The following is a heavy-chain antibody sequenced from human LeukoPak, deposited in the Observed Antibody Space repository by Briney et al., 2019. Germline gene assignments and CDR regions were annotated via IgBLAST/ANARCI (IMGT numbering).Heavy chain of an antibody. J-gene: IGHJ4*02. CDR2: INPNSGGT. D-gene: IGHD3-10*01. CDR1: GYTFTGYY. Sequence: GASVKVSCKASGYTFTGYYMHWVRQAPGQGLEWMGWINPNSGGTNYAQKFQGRVTMTRDTSISTAYMELTRLRSDDTAVYYCARVKGPGSPLFDYCGQGTLVTVSS. CDR3: ARVKGPGSPLFDY. V-gene: IGHV1-2*02.